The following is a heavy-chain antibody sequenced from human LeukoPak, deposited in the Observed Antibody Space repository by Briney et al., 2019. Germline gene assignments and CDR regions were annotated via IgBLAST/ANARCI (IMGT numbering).Heavy chain of an antibody. CDR3: ARVNSYGNYNYYYDMDV. J-gene: IGHJ6*02. CDR2: INSDGSST. D-gene: IGHD5-18*01. Sequence: GGSLRLSCAASGFTFGSYWMHWVRQAPGKGLVWVSRINSDGSSTSYADSVKGRFTISRDNAKNTLYLQMNSLRAEDTAVYYCARVNSYGNYNYYYDMDVWGQGTTVTVSS. V-gene: IGHV3-74*01. CDR1: GFTFGSYW.